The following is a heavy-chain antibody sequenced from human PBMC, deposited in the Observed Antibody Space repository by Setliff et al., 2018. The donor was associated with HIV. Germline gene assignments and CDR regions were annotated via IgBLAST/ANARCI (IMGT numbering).Heavy chain of an antibody. J-gene: IGHJ5*02. V-gene: IGHV4-34*01. D-gene: IGHD6-19*01. CDR2: INHSGST. Sequence: PSETLSLTCAVYGGSFSDYYWSWIRQPPGKGLEWIGEINHSGSTNYNPSLKRRVTISVDTSKNQFSLKLTSVTAADTAVYYCARHWRGSGWSNWFDPWGQGTLVTVSS. CDR3: ARHWRGSGWSNWFDP. CDR1: GGSFSDYY.